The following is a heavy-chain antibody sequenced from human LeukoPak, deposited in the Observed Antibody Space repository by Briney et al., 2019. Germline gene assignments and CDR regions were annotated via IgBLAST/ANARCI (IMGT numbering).Heavy chain of an antibody. CDR2: IYYSGSA. J-gene: IGHJ4*02. D-gene: IGHD6-25*01. CDR1: GGSISDYS. V-gene: IGHV4-59*01. Sequence: SETLSLTCTVSGGSISDYSWSWIRQPPGKGLEWIGNIYYSGSANHNPSLKSRVTISRDTSKSQFSLKLTSVTTADTAVYYCARAGGVKTAALDLDYWGQGTLVTVSS. CDR3: ARAGGVKTAALDLDY.